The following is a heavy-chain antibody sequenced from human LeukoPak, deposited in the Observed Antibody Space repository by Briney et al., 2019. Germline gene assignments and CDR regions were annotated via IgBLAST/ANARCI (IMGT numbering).Heavy chain of an antibody. Sequence: GASVKVSCKASGYTFTGYYMHWVRQAPGQGLEWMGRINPNSGGTNYARKFQGRVTMTRDTSISTAYMELSRLRSDDTAVYYCARGATKSYYFDYWGQGTLVTVSS. D-gene: IGHD1-26*01. CDR2: INPNSGGT. CDR3: ARGATKSYYFDY. J-gene: IGHJ4*02. V-gene: IGHV1-2*06. CDR1: GYTFTGYY.